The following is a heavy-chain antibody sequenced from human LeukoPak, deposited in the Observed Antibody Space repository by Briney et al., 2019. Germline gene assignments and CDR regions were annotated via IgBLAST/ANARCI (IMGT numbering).Heavy chain of an antibody. V-gene: IGHV3-53*01. D-gene: IGHD6-13*01. Sequence: PGGSLRLSCAASGFTVSSNYMSWVRQAPGKGLEWVSVIYSGGSTYYADSVKGRFTISRDNSKNTLYLQMNSLRAEDTAVYYCAREQQQRHGNWFDPWGQGTLVTVSS. CDR2: IYSGGST. CDR1: GFTVSSNY. CDR3: AREQQQRHGNWFDP. J-gene: IGHJ5*02.